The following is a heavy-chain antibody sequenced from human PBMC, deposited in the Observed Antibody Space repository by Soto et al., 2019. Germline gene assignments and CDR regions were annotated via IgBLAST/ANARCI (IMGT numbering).Heavy chain of an antibody. CDR1: GYSISSGYY. D-gene: IGHD3-16*02. CDR3: ARDNRDYDCVWGSYRHDYGNWFDP. V-gene: IGHV4-38-2*02. J-gene: IGHJ5*02. Sequence: SETLSLTCAVSGYSISSGYYWGWIRQPPGKGLEWIGSIYHSGSTYYNPSLKSRVTISVDTSKNQFSLKLSSVTAADTAVYYCARDNRDYDCVWGSYRHDYGNWFDPWGQGTLVTVSS. CDR2: IYHSGST.